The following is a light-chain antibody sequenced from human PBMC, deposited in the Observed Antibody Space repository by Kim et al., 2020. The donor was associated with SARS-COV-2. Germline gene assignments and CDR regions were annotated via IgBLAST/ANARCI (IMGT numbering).Light chain of an antibody. Sequence: VAPGQTASITCSGHKLDSRFVCWYQLKPGQSPVLVIYQDYKRPSGIPERFSGSNSGNTATLTISGTQALDEADYYCQAWDSSTWVFGGGTQLTVL. V-gene: IGLV3-1*01. CDR3: QAWDSSTWV. J-gene: IGLJ3*02. CDR2: QDY. CDR1: KLDSRF.